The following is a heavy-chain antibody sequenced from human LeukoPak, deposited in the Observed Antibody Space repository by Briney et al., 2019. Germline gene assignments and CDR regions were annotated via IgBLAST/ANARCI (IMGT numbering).Heavy chain of an antibody. CDR3: ARGVLSFEWYFDL. J-gene: IGHJ2*01. CDR2: IYYSGST. Sequence: SETLSLTCTVSGGSISSYYWSWIRQPPGKGLEWIGYIYYSGSTNYNPSLKSRVTISVDTSKNQFSLKLSSVTAADTAVYYCARGVLSFEWYFDLWGRGTLVTVSS. CDR1: GGSISSYY. D-gene: IGHD3-16*01. V-gene: IGHV4-59*01.